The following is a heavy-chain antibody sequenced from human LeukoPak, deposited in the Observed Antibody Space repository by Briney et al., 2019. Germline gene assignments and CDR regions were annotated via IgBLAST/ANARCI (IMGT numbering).Heavy chain of an antibody. CDR1: GGSISSGDYY. CDR3: ARDERRSNAFDI. CDR2: IYYSGST. J-gene: IGHJ3*02. V-gene: IGHV4-30-4*01. Sequence: SQTLSLTCTVSGGSISSGDYYWSWIRQPPGKGLERIGYIYYSGSTYYNPSLKSRVTISVDTSKNQFSLKLSSVTAADTAVYYCARDERRSNAFDIWGQGTMVTVSS. D-gene: IGHD5/OR15-5a*01.